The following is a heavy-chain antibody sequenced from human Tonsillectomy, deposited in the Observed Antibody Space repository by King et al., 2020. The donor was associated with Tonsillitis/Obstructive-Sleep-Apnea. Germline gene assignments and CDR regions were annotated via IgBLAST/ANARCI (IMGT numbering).Heavy chain of an antibody. CDR1: GFTFSRYD. D-gene: IGHD1-7*01. V-gene: IGHV3-23*04. Sequence: VQLVESGGGLVQPGGSLRLSCAASGFTFSRYDVTWVRLAPGKGLEWVSAITGSGDNTYYADSVKGGFTISRDNSKDTLYLHMNSLRAEDTAIYYCAKVFLGWNYAFDSWGQGTMVTVSP. J-gene: IGHJ3*02. CDR2: ITGSGDNT. CDR3: AKVFLGWNYAFDS.